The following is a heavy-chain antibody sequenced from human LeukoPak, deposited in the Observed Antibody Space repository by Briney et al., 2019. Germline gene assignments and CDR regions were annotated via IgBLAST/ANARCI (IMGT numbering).Heavy chain of an antibody. J-gene: IGHJ4*02. Sequence: SETLSLTCAVYGGSFSGYYWSWIRQPPGKGLEWIGEINHSGSTNYNPSLKSRVTISVDTSKNQFSLKLSSVTAADTAVYYCARLAYYDFWSGYYRWGQGTLATVSS. D-gene: IGHD3-3*01. CDR2: INHSGST. CDR3: ARLAYYDFWSGYYR. CDR1: GGSFSGYY. V-gene: IGHV4-34*01.